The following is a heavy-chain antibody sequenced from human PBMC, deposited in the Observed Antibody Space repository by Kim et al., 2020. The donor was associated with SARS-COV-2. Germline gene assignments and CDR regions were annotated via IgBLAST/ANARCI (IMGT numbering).Heavy chain of an antibody. CDR3: AKGSESYLLNYFDY. J-gene: IGHJ4*02. D-gene: IGHD3-10*01. V-gene: IGHV3-9*01. Sequence: GGSLRLSCAASGFTFDDYAMHWVRQAPGKGLEWVSGISWNSGSIGYEDSVKGRFTISRDNAKNSLYLQMNSLRAEDTALYYCAKGSESYLLNYFDYWGQGTQVNVSS. CDR1: GFTFDDYA. CDR2: ISWNSGSI.